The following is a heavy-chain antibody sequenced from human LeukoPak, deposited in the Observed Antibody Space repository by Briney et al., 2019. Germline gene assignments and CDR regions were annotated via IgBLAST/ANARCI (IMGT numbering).Heavy chain of an antibody. Sequence: SVKVSCKASGGTFSSYAISWVRQAPGQGLEWMGRIIPILGIANYAQKFQGRVTITADKSTSTAYMELSSLRSEDTAVYYCARNLFGDNPDYRGQGTLATVSS. J-gene: IGHJ4*02. V-gene: IGHV1-69*04. D-gene: IGHD2-21*01. CDR3: ARNLFGDNPDY. CDR2: IIPILGIA. CDR1: GGTFSSYA.